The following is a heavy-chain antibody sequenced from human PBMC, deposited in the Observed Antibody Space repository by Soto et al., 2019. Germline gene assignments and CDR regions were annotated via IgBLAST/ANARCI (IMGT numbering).Heavy chain of an antibody. J-gene: IGHJ6*02. CDR2: INPSGGST. V-gene: IGHV1-46*01. CDR1: GGTFSSYA. Sequence: GASVKVSCKASGGTFSSYAISWVRQAPGQGLEWMGIINPSGGSTSYAQKFQGRVTMTRDTSTSTVYMELSSLRSEDTAVYYCARGRYYGMDVWGQGTTVTVSS. CDR3: ARGRYYGMDV.